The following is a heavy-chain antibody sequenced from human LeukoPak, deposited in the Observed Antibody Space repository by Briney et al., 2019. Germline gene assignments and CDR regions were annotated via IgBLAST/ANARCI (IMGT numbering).Heavy chain of an antibody. Sequence: GGSLRLSCAASGFTFSSYEMNWVRPAPGKGLDWVSYISSSGSTIYYADSVKGRFTISRDNAKNSLYLQMNSLRAEDTAVYYCARALSYYYGSGSYYFDYWGQGTLVTVSS. CDR2: ISSSGSTI. CDR1: GFTFSSYE. J-gene: IGHJ4*02. V-gene: IGHV3-48*03. D-gene: IGHD3-10*01. CDR3: ARALSYYYGSGSYYFDY.